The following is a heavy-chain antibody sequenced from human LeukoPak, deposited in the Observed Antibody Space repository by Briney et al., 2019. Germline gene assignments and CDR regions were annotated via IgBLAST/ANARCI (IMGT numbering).Heavy chain of an antibody. CDR1: GGSFSGYY. CDR3: ARTRYCSSTSCYSYYFDY. V-gene: IGHV4-34*01. CDR2: INHSGST. D-gene: IGHD2-2*01. Sequence: SETLSLTCAVYGGSFSGYYWSWIRQPPGKGLEWIGEINHSGSTNYNPSLKSRVTISVDTSKSQFSLKLSSVTAADTAVYYCARTRYCSSTSCYSYYFDYWGQGTLVTVSS. J-gene: IGHJ4*02.